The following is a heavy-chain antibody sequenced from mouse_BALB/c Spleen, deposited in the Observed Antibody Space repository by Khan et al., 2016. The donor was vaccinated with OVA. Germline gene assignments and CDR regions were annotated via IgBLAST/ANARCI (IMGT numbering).Heavy chain of an antibody. Sequence: QVQLQQSGPGLVQPSQSLSITCTVSGFSLTTYGIHWVRQSPGKGLEWLGVIWSGGNADYNAAFISRLSISKGNSKSQVFFKMNSLQADDIAIYYCARNSDRYDFSYWGQGTLVTVSA. CDR3: ARNSDRYDFSY. CDR2: IWSGGNA. J-gene: IGHJ3*01. CDR1: GFSLTTYG. D-gene: IGHD2-14*01. V-gene: IGHV2-4-1*01.